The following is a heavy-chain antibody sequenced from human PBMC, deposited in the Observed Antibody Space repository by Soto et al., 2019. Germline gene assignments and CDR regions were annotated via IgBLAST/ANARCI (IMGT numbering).Heavy chain of an antibody. CDR3: ARGSGWYSFEDY. V-gene: IGHV3-30-3*01. D-gene: IGHD6-19*01. J-gene: IGHJ4*02. Sequence: QVQLVESGGGVVQPGRSLRLSCAASGFTFSSYAMHWVRQAPGKGLEWVAVISYDGSNKYYADSVKGRFTISRDNSKNTLYLQMNSLTAEDTAVYYCARGSGWYSFEDYWGQGTLVTVFS. CDR2: ISYDGSNK. CDR1: GFTFSSYA.